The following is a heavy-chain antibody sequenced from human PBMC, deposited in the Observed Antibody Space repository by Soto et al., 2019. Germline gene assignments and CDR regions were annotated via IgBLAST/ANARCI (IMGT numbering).Heavy chain of an antibody. CDR2: IIPIFGTA. J-gene: IGHJ6*02. CDR3: ARVGYCSGGSCYSGGYYGMDV. D-gene: IGHD2-15*01. V-gene: IGHV1-69*13. CDR1: GGTFSSYA. Sequence: SVKVSCKASGGTFSSYAISWVRQAPGQGLEWMGGIIPIFGTANYAQKFQGRVTITADESASTAYMELSSLRSEDTAVYYCARVGYCSGGSCYSGGYYGMDVWGQGTTVTVSS.